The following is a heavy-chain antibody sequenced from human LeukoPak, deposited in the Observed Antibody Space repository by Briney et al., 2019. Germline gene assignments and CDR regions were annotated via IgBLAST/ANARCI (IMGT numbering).Heavy chain of an antibody. CDR2: ISAYNGNT. J-gene: IGHJ4*02. CDR3: ARDLNWRYYYDSSGYYDY. Sequence: ASVKVSCKASGYTFTSYGISWVRQAPGQGLEWMGWISAYNGNTNYAQKLQGRVTMTTDTSTSTAYMELRSLRSDDTAVYYCARDLNWRYYYDSSGYYDYWGQGTLVTVSS. CDR1: GYTFTSYG. V-gene: IGHV1-18*01. D-gene: IGHD3-22*01.